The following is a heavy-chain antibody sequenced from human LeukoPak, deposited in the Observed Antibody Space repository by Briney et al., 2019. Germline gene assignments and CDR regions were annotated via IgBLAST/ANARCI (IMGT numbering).Heavy chain of an antibody. CDR1: GYTSAAYN. J-gene: IGHJ6*02. V-gene: IGHV1-2*02. CDR2: VNPVSGGI. CDR3: ASLGATTLSYFGMVV. D-gene: IGHD1-26*01. Sequence: ASPKVSCKPSGYTSAAYNTHSVRPAPGQRLEWMRWVNPVSGGIYCGQRFRGRVTMTRDSSISTVYMELRRLQSDDTAVYHCASLGATTLSYFGMVVWGQGTTVTVSS.